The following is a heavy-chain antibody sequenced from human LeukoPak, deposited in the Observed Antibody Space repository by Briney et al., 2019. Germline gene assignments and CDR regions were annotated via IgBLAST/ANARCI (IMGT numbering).Heavy chain of an antibody. D-gene: IGHD2-15*01. J-gene: IGHJ4*02. V-gene: IGHV1-46*01. CDR1: GYTFTSYY. CDR3: AIAAVRYCSGGSSYSSNCFDY. CDR2: INPSCGRT. Sequence: ASVKVSCKASGYTFTSYYMHWVRQAPAQGLEWMGIINPSCGRTSYAHKFQGRVTMTRDTSTSTVYMVLSSLISEDPAVYSCAIAAVRYCSGGSSYSSNCFDYWGQGQLATVSS.